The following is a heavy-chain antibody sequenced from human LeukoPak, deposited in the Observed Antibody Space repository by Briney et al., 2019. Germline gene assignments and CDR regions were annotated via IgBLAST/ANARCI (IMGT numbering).Heavy chain of an antibody. Sequence: PSETLSLTXTVSGGSISSSSYYWGWIRQPPGKGLKWIWSIYYSGGTHYNPSLKSRVTISVDTSKNQFSLKLSSVTAADTAVYYRARRKDIVVLPASWDYWGQGTLVTVSS. J-gene: IGHJ4*02. CDR3: ARRKDIVVLPASWDY. D-gene: IGHD2-2*01. V-gene: IGHV4-39*01. CDR1: GGSISSSSYY. CDR2: IYYSGGT.